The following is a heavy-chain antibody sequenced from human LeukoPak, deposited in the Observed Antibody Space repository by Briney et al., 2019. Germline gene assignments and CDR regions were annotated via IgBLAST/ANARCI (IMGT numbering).Heavy chain of an antibody. D-gene: IGHD6-6*01. J-gene: IGHJ6*03. CDR1: VGTFSSYA. CDR2: IIPIFGTA. CDR3: ARVRSSSFSGGYYYMDV. V-gene: IGHV1-69*06. Sequence: SVKVSCKASVGTFSSYAISWLRQAPGQGLEWMGVIIPIFGTANYAQKFQGRVTITADKSTSTAYMELSSLRSEDTAVYYCARVRSSSFSGGYYYMDVWGKGTTVTVSS.